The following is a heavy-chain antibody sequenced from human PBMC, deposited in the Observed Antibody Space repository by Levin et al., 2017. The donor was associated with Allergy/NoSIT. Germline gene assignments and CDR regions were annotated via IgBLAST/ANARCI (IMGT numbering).Heavy chain of an antibody. CDR1: GGTFSSYA. CDR3: ARDSKQWLSYWYFDL. V-gene: IGHV1-69*06. CDR2: IIPIFGTA. D-gene: IGHD6-19*01. Sequence: KISCKASGGTFSSYAISWVRQAPGQGLEWMGGIIPIFGTANYAQKFQGRVTITADKSTSTAYMELSSLRSEDTAVYYCARDSKQWLSYWYFDLWGRGTLVTVSS. J-gene: IGHJ2*01.